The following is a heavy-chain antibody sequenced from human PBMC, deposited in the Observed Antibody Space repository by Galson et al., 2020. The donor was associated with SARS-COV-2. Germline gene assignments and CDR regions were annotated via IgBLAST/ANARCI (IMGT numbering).Heavy chain of an antibody. V-gene: IGHV4-38-2*01. CDR3: ARQGVNMIVLVTVPGWYFDL. D-gene: IGHD3-22*01. CDR2: IYPSGST. Sequence: SETLSLTCAVSGYSISTTNYWGWVRQPPGKGLEWIGSIYPSGSTYYNPSLKSRVTTSLDTSKNQFSLRLDSVTAADTALYYCARQGVNMIVLVTVPGWYFDLWGRGTLVTVSS. CDR1: GYSISTTNY. J-gene: IGHJ2*01.